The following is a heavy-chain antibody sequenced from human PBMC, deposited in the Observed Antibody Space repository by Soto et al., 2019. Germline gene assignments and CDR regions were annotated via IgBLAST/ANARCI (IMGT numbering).Heavy chain of an antibody. CDR1: GFTFGDYA. CDR2: ISSNSGTM. CDR3: TNGGRGSYAKGDAAFDL. Sequence: EVQLVDSGGGLVQPGRSLKLSCAASGFTFGDYAMHWVRQGPGRGLEWVSGISSNSGTMGYADSVKGRFTISRDNDKNSMNLKVNSLRVEDTALYYCTNGGRGSYAKGDAAFDLWGQGTMVTVSS. D-gene: IGHD3-16*01. J-gene: IGHJ3*01. V-gene: IGHV3-9*01.